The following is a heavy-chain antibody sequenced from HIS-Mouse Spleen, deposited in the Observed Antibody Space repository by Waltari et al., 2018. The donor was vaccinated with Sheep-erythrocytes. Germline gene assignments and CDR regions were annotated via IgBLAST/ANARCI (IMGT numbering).Heavy chain of an antibody. D-gene: IGHD1-26*01. J-gene: IGHJ4*02. CDR1: GGTFSSYA. CDR3: AQTGATTPHFDY. V-gene: IGHV1-69*04. CDR2: IIPILGIA. Sequence: QVQLVQSGAEVKKPGSSVKVSCKASGGTFSSYAISWVRQAPGQGLEWLGRIIPILGIANYAKKFQGRVTSTADKSTSTAYMELSSLRSEDTAVYYCAQTGATTPHFDYWGQGTLVTVSS.